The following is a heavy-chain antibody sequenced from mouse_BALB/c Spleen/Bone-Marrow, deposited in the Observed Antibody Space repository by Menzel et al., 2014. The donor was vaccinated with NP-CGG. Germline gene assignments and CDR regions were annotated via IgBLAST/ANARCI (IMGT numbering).Heavy chain of an antibody. V-gene: IGHV5-4*02. D-gene: IGHD3-3*01. J-gene: IGHJ4*01. CDR3: AGTWEAMDY. CDR1: GFTFSDYY. CDR2: ISDGGNYT. Sequence: EVKPLESGGGLVKPGGSLKLSCAASGFTFSDYYMHWVRQTPEKRLEWVATISDGGNYTYYPDSVKGRFTISRDNDKNNQCLQMSSLKSEGAAMYFCAGTWEAMDYWGQGPSVTVSS.